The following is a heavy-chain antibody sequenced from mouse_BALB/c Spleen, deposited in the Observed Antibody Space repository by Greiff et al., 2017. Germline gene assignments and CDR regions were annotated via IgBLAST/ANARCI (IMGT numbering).Heavy chain of an antibody. CDR2: INPSTGYT. V-gene: IGHV1-7*01. J-gene: IGHJ3*01. Sequence: QVQLKESGAELAKPGASVKMSCKASGYTFTSYWMHWVKQRPGQGLEWIGYINPSTGYTEYNQKFKDKATLTADKSSSTAYMQLSSLTSEDSAVYYCARTLLRQWFAYWGQGTLVTVSA. CDR1: GYTFTSYW. D-gene: IGHD2-4*01. CDR3: ARTLLRQWFAY.